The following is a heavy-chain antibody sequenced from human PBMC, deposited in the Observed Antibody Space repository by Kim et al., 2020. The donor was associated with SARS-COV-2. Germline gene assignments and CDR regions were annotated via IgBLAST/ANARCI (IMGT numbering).Heavy chain of an antibody. Sequence: GGSLRLSCAASGFTFSSYWMSWVRQAPGKGLEWVANIKQDGSEKYYVDSVKGRFTISRDNAKNSLYLQMNSLRAEDTAVYYCARAGRFGELFFDYWGQGNLDTVPS. V-gene: IGHV3-7*01. CDR1: GFTFSSYW. D-gene: IGHD3-10*01. CDR3: ARAGRFGELFFDY. J-gene: IGHJ4*02. CDR2: IKQDGSEK.